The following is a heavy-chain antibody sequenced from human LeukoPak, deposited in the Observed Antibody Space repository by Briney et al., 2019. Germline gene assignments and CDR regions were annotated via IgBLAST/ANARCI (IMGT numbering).Heavy chain of an antibody. CDR1: GYTFTGYY. CDR2: INPNSGGT. V-gene: IGHV1-2*02. J-gene: IGHJ5*02. CDR3: ARACSGYDRRFDP. Sequence: APVKVSCKASGYTFTGYYMHWVRQAPGQGLEWMGWINPNSGGTNYAQKFQGRVTMTRDTSISTAYMELSRLRSDDTAVYYCARACSGYDRRFDPWGQGTLVTVSS. D-gene: IGHD5-12*01.